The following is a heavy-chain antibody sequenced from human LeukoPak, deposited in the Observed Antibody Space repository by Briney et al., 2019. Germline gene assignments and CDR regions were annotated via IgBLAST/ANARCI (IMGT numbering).Heavy chain of an antibody. V-gene: IGHV6-1*01. Sequence: SQTLSLTCAISGDSVSSNNAAWNWIRQSPSRGLEWLGRTYYRSKWHNDYAISLTSRITVNPDTSRNQFSLQLTSVTPEDTAVYYCARQGYSSSSGGQVFYGMDVWGQGTTVTVSS. CDR2: TYYRSKWHN. J-gene: IGHJ6*02. CDR3: ARQGYSSSSGGQVFYGMDV. D-gene: IGHD6-6*01. CDR1: GDSVSSNNAA.